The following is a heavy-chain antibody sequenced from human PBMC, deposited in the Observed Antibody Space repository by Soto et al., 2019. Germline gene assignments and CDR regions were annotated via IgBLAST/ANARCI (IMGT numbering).Heavy chain of an antibody. V-gene: IGHV5-51*01. Sequence: GESLKISCNGSGYIFTSYWIGWVRQMPGKGLEWMGIMYPGDSDLRYNPSFQGQVTISADRSISTAYLQWSSLKASDTAMYYCARQPSNGQWFLWGQGTTVTVSS. J-gene: IGHJ6*02. CDR1: GYIFTSYW. D-gene: IGHD3-22*01. CDR3: ARQPSNGQWFL. CDR2: MYPGDSDL.